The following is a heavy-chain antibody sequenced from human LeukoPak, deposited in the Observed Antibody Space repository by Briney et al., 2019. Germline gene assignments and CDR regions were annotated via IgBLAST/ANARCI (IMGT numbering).Heavy chain of an antibody. J-gene: IGHJ4*02. CDR3: VVDLSGSADY. D-gene: IGHD3-10*01. CDR1: GFSFSNYW. Sequence: GGSLRLSCAASGFSFSNYWFHWVRQAPGEGLVWVSRTNEHGTIINYADSVKGRFTISRDNAKNTLYLQMNSLRTENSALYYCVVDLSGSADYWGQGTLVTVSS. CDR2: TNEHGTII. V-gene: IGHV3-74*01.